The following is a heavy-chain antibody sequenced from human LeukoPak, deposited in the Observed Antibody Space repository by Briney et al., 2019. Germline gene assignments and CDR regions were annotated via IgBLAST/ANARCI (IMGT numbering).Heavy chain of an antibody. V-gene: IGHV4-59*08. D-gene: IGHD3-22*01. CDR1: GGSISGYY. Sequence: PSETLSLTCTVSGGSISGYYWSWLRQPPGKGLEWIGYVYSTGSTYYNPSLKSRVTISLDTSNKQFSLHLISVTAADTAMHYCARHYDPPSYYSNYFDSWGQGTLITVSS. CDR3: ARHYDPPSYYSNYFDS. J-gene: IGHJ4*02. CDR2: VYSTGST.